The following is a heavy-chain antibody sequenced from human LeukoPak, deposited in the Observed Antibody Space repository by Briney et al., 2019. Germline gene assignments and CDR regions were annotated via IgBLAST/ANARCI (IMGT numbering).Heavy chain of an antibody. J-gene: IGHJ5*02. CDR2: INHSGST. CDR3: PRRHRLYLGYCSSTSCDWCDP. V-gene: IGHV4-34*01. CDR1: GGSFSGYY. D-gene: IGHD2-2*01. Sequence: PSETLSLTCAVYGGSFSGYYWSWIRQPPGKGLEGIGEINHSGSTNYNPSLKSRVTISVDTSKNQFSLKLSSVTAPDTAVYYGPRRHRLYLGYCSSTSCDWCDPWGQGTLVTVS.